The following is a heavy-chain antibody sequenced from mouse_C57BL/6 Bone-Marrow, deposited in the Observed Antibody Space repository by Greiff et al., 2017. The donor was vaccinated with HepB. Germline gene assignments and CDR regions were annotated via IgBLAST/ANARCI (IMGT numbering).Heavy chain of an antibody. V-gene: IGHV14-2*01. D-gene: IGHD1-1*01. CDR2: IDPEDGET. CDR3: ARLRGYFDV. CDR1: GFNIKDYY. J-gene: IGHJ1*03. Sequence: VQLQQSGAELVKPGASVKLSCTASGFNIKDYYMHWVKQRTEQGLEWIGRIDPEDGETKYAPKFQGKATLTADTSSNTAYLQLSSLTSEDTAVYYCARLRGYFDVWGTGTTVTVSS.